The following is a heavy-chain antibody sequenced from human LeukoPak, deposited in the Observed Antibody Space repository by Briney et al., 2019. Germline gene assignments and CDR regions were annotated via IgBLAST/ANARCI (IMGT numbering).Heavy chain of an antibody. CDR3: ARARRSSGWPLVDY. J-gene: IGHJ4*02. V-gene: IGHV3-11*01. D-gene: IGHD6-19*01. Sequence: PGGSLRLSCAASGFTFSDYYMSCIRQAPGKGLEWVSYISSSGSTIYYADSVKGRFTISRDNAKNSLYLQMNSLRAEDTAVYYCARARRSSGWPLVDYWGQGTLVTVSS. CDR2: ISSSGSTI. CDR1: GFTFSDYY.